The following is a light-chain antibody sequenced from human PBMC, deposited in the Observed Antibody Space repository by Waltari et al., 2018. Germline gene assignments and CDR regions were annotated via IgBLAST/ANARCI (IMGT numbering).Light chain of an antibody. CDR1: QSIIRY. J-gene: IGKJ2*01. Sequence: DIQPTQDPSYLSASVGDSVAITCRASQSIIRYLIWYQQKSEKAPKLLIYAASSLQSGVPSRFSGDGSGTDFTLTINSLQPEDFATNYCQQSYGNPYTFGQGTKLEIK. V-gene: IGKV1-39*01. CDR2: AAS. CDR3: QQSYGNPYT.